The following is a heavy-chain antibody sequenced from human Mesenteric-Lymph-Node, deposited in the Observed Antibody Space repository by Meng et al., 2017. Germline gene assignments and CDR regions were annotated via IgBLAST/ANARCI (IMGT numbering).Heavy chain of an antibody. CDR1: GFTFSSSW. Sequence: RLGESGGGLVQPGGSLRLSCAASGFTFSSSWMHWVRQAPGKGLVWVSHISSDGSTTTNYADSVKGRFTISRDNAKNTLYLQMNSLRAEDTAVYYCATGGNSGFHWGQGTLVTVSS. CDR2: ISSDGSTTT. CDR3: ATGGNSGFH. V-gene: IGHV3-74*01. D-gene: IGHD6-19*01. J-gene: IGHJ4*02.